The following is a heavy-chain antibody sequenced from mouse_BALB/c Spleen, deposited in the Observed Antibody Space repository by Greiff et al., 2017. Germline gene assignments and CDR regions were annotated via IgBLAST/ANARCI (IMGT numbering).Heavy chain of an antibody. D-gene: IGHD3-3*01. CDR3: ARDRGTMFAY. Sequence: VKLQESGPGLVAPSQSLSITCTVSGFSLTSYGVHWVRQPPGKGLEWLGVIWAGGSTNYNSALMSRLSISKDNSKSQVFLKMNSLQTDDTAMYYCARDRGTMFAYWGQGTLVTVSA. CDR2: IWAGGST. CDR1: GFSLTSYG. J-gene: IGHJ3*01. V-gene: IGHV2-9*02.